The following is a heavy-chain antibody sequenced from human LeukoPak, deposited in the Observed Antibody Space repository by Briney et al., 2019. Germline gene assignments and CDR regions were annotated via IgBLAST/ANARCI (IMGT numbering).Heavy chain of an antibody. CDR2: ISYDGSNK. Sequence: GGSLRLSCAASGFTFSSYGMHWVRQAPGKGLEWVATISYDGSNKYYAESVKGRLTISRDNSKNTLCLQMNSLSAEDTAVYYCAKADYDSSGYSYGMDVWGQGTTVTVSS. D-gene: IGHD3-22*01. CDR3: AKADYDSSGYSYGMDV. V-gene: IGHV3-30*18. J-gene: IGHJ6*02. CDR1: GFTFSSYG.